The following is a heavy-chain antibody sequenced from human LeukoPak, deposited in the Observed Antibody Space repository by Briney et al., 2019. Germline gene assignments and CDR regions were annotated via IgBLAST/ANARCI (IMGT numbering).Heavy chain of an antibody. Sequence: GGSLRLSCAASGFTFSSYAMSWVRQAPGKGLEWVSAISGSGGSTDCADSVKGRFTISRDNSRNTMYLQMNSLRAEDTAVYYCAKNALVFAFAEFDFWGQGTLVTVSS. CDR3: AKNALVFAFAEFDF. J-gene: IGHJ4*02. CDR1: GFTFSSYA. CDR2: ISGSGGST. V-gene: IGHV3-23*01. D-gene: IGHD3-3*01.